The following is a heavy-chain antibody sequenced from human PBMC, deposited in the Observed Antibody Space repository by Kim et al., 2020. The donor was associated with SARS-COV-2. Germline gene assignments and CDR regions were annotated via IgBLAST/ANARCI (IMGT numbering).Heavy chain of an antibody. D-gene: IGHD3-10*01. Sequence: GGSLRLSCAASGFTFSSYAMSWVRQAPGKGLEWVSAISGSGGSTYYADSVKGRFTISRDNSKNTLYLQMNSLRAEDTAVYYCAKAAGAMVRGVTDYYYYYGMDVWGQGTTVTVSS. CDR3: AKAAGAMVRGVTDYYYYYGMDV. J-gene: IGHJ6*02. V-gene: IGHV3-23*01. CDR2: ISGSGGST. CDR1: GFTFSSYA.